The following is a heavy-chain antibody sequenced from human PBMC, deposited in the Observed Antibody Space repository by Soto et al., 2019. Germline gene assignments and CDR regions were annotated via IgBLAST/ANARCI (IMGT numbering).Heavy chain of an antibody. D-gene: IGHD6-13*01. Sequence: QVQLVQSGAEVKKAGSSVKVSCKVSGGTFSSYFIYWVRQAPGQGLEWVGGIIPVFGTASYAEKFQGRVTITADESTSTAYLELSSLRPDDTAVYYCARETPSAAAAYYYYGLDVWGQGTTVTVPS. CDR3: ARETPSAAAAYYYYGLDV. J-gene: IGHJ6*02. CDR2: IIPVFGTA. CDR1: GGTFSSYF. V-gene: IGHV1-69*01.